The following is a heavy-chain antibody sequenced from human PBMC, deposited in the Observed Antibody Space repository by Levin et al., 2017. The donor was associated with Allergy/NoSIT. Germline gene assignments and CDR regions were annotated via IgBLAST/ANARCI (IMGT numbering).Heavy chain of an antibody. V-gene: IGHV3-21*01. CDR1: GFTFSSYS. D-gene: IGHD3-22*01. J-gene: IGHJ4*02. CDR3: ARESSYYYDSSGYYYLGGFDY. Sequence: GESLKISCAASGFTFSSYSMNWVRQAPGKGLEWVSSISSSSSYIYYADSVKGRFTISRDNAKNSLYLQMNSLRAEDTAVYYCARESSYYYDSSGYYYLGGFDYWGQGTLVTVSS. CDR2: ISSSSSYI.